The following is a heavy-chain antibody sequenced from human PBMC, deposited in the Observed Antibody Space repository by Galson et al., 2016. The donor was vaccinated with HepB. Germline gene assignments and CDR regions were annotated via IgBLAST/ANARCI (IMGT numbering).Heavy chain of an antibody. CDR2: ISYDGSNK. J-gene: IGHJ4*02. V-gene: IGHV3-30-3*01. Sequence: SLRLSCAASGFTFSSYNMNWVRQAPGKGLEWVAVISYDGSNKYYADSVKGRFTISRDNSKNTLYLQTNSLRAEDTAVYYCARDRVYYYGSGTSEYFDYWGQGTLVTVSS. CDR1: GFTFSSYN. D-gene: IGHD3-10*01. CDR3: ARDRVYYYGSGTSEYFDY.